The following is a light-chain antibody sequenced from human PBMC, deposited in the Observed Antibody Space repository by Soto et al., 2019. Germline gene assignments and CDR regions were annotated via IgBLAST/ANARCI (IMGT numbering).Light chain of an antibody. V-gene: IGKV3-11*01. CDR2: DAS. CDR1: QSVSSY. Sequence: EIVLTQSPATLSLSPGEKATLSCRASQSVSSYLAWYQQKPGQAPRLLIYDASNRATGIPARLSGSGSGTDFTLTSSSLEPEDVAVYYCQQRSNWPTFGQGTKLEIK. CDR3: QQRSNWPT. J-gene: IGKJ2*01.